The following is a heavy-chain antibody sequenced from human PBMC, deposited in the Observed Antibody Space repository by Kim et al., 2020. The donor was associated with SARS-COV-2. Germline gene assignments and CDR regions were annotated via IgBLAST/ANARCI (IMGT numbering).Heavy chain of an antibody. CDR2: ISSSSSYT. Sequence: GGSLRLSCAASGFTFSDYYMSWIRQAPGKGLEWVSYISSSSSYTNYADSVKGRFTISRDNAKNSLYLQMNSLRAEDTAVYYCARVPGRYDSSGYYYYYYYGMDVWGQGTTVTVSS. CDR1: GFTFSDYY. CDR3: ARVPGRYDSSGYYYYYYYGMDV. D-gene: IGHD3-22*01. J-gene: IGHJ6*02. V-gene: IGHV3-11*05.